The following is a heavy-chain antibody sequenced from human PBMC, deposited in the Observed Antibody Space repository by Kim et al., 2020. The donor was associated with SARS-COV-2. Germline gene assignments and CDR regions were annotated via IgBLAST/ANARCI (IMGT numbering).Heavy chain of an antibody. Sequence: SETLSLTCTVSGGSISSGGYYWSWIRQHPGKGLEWIGYIYYSGSTYYNPSLKSRVTISVDTSKNQFSLKLSSVTAADTAVCYCARARLRVLIVVDCFDYWGQGTLVTVSS. J-gene: IGHJ4*02. D-gene: IGHD2-15*01. CDR2: IYYSGST. CDR3: ARARLRVLIVVDCFDY. V-gene: IGHV4-31*03. CDR1: GGSISSGGYY.